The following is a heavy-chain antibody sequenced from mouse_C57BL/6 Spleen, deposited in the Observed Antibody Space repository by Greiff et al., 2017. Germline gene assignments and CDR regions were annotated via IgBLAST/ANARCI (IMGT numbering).Heavy chain of an antibody. CDR3: ARTDRNWDDYAMDY. CDR1: GYSITSDY. J-gene: IGHJ4*01. V-gene: IGHV3-8*01. Sequence: EVTLMESGPGLAKPSQTLSLTCSVTGYSITSDYWNWIRKFPGTKLEYLGYISYSGSTYYNPSIKSRISITRDTAKNQYNLQLNSVTTEDTATYYCARTDRNWDDYAMDYWGQGTSVNVSS. CDR2: ISYSGST. D-gene: IGHD4-1*01.